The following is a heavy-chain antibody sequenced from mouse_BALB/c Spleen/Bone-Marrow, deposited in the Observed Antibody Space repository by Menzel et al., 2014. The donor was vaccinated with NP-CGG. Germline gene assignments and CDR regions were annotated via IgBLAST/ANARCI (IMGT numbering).Heavy chain of an antibody. D-gene: IGHD4-1*01. CDR3: AYWDLAY. CDR1: GDTFTSYT. V-gene: IGHV1-4*02. J-gene: IGHJ3*01. CDR2: INPSSGYT. Sequence: VQLQQSAAELARPGASVKMSCKASGDTFTSYTMHWVKQRPGQGLEWIGYINPSSGYTEYNQKFKDKTTLTADKSSSTAYMQLSSLTSEDSAVYYCAYWDLAYWGQGTLVTVSA.